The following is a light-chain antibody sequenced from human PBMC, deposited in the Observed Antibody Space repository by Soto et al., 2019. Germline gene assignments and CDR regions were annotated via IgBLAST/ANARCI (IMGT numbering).Light chain of an antibody. CDR1: SSNIGSNT. CDR3: AAWDDSLNGVV. V-gene: IGLV1-44*01. CDR2: SNN. J-gene: IGLJ2*01. Sequence: QSVLTPPPSASGTPGQRVTISCSGSSSNIGSNTVNWYQQLPGTAPKLLIYSNNQRPSGVPDRFSGSKSGTSASLVISGLQSEDEADYYCAAWDDSLNGVVFGGGTKLTVL.